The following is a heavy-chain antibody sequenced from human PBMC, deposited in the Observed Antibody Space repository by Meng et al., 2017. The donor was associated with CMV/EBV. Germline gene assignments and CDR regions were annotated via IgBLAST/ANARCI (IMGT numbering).Heavy chain of an antibody. CDR3: AREGGSGSLPGVDGLISYYDYGMDV. CDR1: GYTFTSYG. J-gene: IGHJ6*02. D-gene: IGHD1-26*01. Sequence: ASVKVSCKASGYTFTSYGISWVRQAPGQGLEWMGWISAYNGNTNYAQKLQGRVTMTTDTSTSTAYMELRSMRSDDTAVYYCAREGGSGSLPGVDGLISYYDYGMDVWGQGTTVTVSS. CDR2: ISAYNGNT. V-gene: IGHV1-18*01.